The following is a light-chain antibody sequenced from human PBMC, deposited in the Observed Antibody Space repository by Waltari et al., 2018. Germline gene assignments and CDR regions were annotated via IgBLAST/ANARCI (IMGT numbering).Light chain of an antibody. Sequence: EILMTQSPATLSVSPGESATLSCRASQSVNSNLAWYQQKPGQAPRLLISGASTRATGIPARFSGTGSGTECTLTITSLQSEDFATYYCQQYNYWPPLTFGGGTKVEI. CDR2: GAS. CDR3: QQYNYWPPLT. J-gene: IGKJ4*01. CDR1: QSVNSN. V-gene: IGKV3-15*01.